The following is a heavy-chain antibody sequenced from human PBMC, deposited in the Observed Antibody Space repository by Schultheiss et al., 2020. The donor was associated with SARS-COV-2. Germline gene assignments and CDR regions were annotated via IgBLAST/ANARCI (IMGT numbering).Heavy chain of an antibody. J-gene: IGHJ6*02. CDR3: ARVNDYYYYGMDV. D-gene: IGHD1-1*01. CDR2: IYHSGNT. V-gene: IGHV4-39*07. Sequence: SQTLSLTCTVSGGSISSYYWGWVRQPPGKGLEWIASIYHSGNTCYNPSLQSRVTISVDTSKNQFSLKLSSVTAADTAVYYCARVNDYYYYGMDVWGQGTTVTVSS. CDR1: GGSISSYY.